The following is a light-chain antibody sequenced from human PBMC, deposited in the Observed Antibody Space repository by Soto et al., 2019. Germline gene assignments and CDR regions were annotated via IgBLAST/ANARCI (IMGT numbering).Light chain of an antibody. CDR1: QSVSSSY. Sequence: EIVLTQSPGTLSLYQGERATLSCRASQSVSSSYLAWYQQKPGQAPRLLIYGASSRATGIPDRFSGSGSGTDFTLTISRLEPEDFAVYYCQQYGSSLFTFGPGTKVDIK. J-gene: IGKJ3*01. CDR2: GAS. CDR3: QQYGSSLFT. V-gene: IGKV3-20*01.